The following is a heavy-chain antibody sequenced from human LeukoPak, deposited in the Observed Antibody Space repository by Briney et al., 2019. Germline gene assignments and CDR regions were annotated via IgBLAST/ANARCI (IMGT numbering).Heavy chain of an antibody. CDR2: IRSKANGYAT. D-gene: IGHD6-13*01. CDR1: GFTFSGSA. CDR3: TRPYSSSYPDY. V-gene: IGHV3-73*01. J-gene: IGHJ4*02. Sequence: PGGSLRLSCAASGFTFSGSAMHWVRQASGKGLEWVGRIRSKANGYATAYAASVKGRFTISRDDSKNTAYLQMNSLKTEDTAVYYCTRPYSSSYPDYWGQGTLVTVSS.